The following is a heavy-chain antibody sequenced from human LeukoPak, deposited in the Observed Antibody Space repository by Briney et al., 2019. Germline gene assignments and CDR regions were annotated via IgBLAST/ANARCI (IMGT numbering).Heavy chain of an antibody. D-gene: IGHD2-21*01. CDR3: AREGLWVGLDSGKTRQAYWES. J-gene: IGHJ3*01. V-gene: IGHV3-7*04. CDR2: MKEDGNEK. Sequence: GGSLRLSCAASGXTFSNYWMSWVRQAPGKGQKWVANMKEDGNEKYYADSVKGRFTISRDNAKNSLNLQMNSLRAEDTAVYYCAREGLWVGLDSGKTRQAYWESWGQGTMVTVSS. CDR1: GXTFSNYW.